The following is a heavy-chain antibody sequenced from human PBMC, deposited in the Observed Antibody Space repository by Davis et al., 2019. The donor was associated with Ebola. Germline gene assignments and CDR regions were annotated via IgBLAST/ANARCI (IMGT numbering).Heavy chain of an antibody. CDR3: ARGGGPYYYYGMDV. J-gene: IGHJ6*02. CDR1: GFTVSSNY. CDR2: IYSGGST. V-gene: IGHV3-66*01. Sequence: GESLKISCAASGFTVSSNYMSWVRQAPGKGLEWVSVIYSGGSTYYADSVKGRFTISRDNSKNTLYLQMNSLRAEDTAVYYCARGGGPYYYYGMDVWGQGTTVTVSS.